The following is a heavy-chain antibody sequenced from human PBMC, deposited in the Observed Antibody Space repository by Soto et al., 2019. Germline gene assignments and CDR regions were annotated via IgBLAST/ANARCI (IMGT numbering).Heavy chain of an antibody. CDR1: AYTFIDYY. CDR2: INPNSGGT. Sequence: QVQLVQSGAEVKKPGASVKVSCKASAYTFIDYYVHWVRQSPGQGLEWMGWINPNSGGTTYAEKFQGRVTMTSDTSINIVYRELSSLRSDDTAVYYCARDDGQSRDIFDVWGQGTMVTVSS. V-gene: IGHV1-2*02. J-gene: IGHJ3*01. D-gene: IGHD2-15*01. CDR3: ARDDGQSRDIFDV.